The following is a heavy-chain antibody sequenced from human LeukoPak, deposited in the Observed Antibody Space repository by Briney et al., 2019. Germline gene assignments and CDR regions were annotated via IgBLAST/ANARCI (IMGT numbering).Heavy chain of an antibody. V-gene: IGHV1-46*01. D-gene: IGHD2-2*01. CDR3: ARDSGIVVVPAAPPGDY. J-gene: IGHJ4*02. CDR1: GYTFTSYC. CDR2: FNPSGGST. Sequence: ASVKVSCKASGYTFTSYCMHWVRHAPGQGLEWMGIFNPSGGSTSYAQKFQGRVTMTRDTSTSKVCMELSSLRSEDTAVYYCARDSGIVVVPAAPPGDYWGQGTLVTVSS.